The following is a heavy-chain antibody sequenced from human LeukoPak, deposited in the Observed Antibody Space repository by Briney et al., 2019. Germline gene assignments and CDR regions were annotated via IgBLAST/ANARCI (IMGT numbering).Heavy chain of an antibody. CDR1: GFTFSNAW. CDR3: TTDRGYDFWSLRIY. V-gene: IGHV3-15*01. J-gene: IGHJ4*02. D-gene: IGHD3-3*01. CDR2: IKSKTDGGTT. Sequence: RPGGSLRLSCAASGFTFSNAWMSWVRQAPGKGLEWVGRIKSKTDGGTTDYAAPVKGRFTISRDDSKNTLYLQMNSLKTEDTAVYYCTTDRGYDFWSLRIYWGQGTLVTVSS.